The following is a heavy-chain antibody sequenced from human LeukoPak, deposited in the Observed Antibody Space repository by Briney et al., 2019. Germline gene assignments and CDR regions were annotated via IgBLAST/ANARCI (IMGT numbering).Heavy chain of an antibody. Sequence: PGGSLRLSCAASGFTVSSNYMSWVRQAPGKGLEWVSVIYSGGSTYYADSVKGRFTISRDNSKNTLYLQMDSLRAEDTAVYYCAKAPAYDTSGYYSDFWGQGTLVTVSS. D-gene: IGHD3-22*01. V-gene: IGHV3-53*01. J-gene: IGHJ4*02. CDR1: GFTVSSNY. CDR2: IYSGGST. CDR3: AKAPAYDTSGYYSDF.